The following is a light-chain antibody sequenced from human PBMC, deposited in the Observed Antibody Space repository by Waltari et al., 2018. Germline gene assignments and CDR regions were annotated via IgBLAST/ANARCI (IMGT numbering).Light chain of an antibody. CDR3: QQTYSDPRT. V-gene: IGKV1-39*01. Sequence: DIQMTQSPPTLSASVGDRVTSTCRASQNIRTYLNWYQQTPGKAPRLLIYAAYTLRSGVPARFSASGSGTNFTLTISSLQPENFATFYCQQTYSDPRTFGGGTKV. CDR2: AAY. J-gene: IGKJ4*01. CDR1: QNIRTY.